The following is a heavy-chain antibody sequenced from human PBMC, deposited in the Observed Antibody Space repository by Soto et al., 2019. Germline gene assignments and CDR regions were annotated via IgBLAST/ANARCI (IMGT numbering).Heavy chain of an antibody. Sequence: PSETLSLTCTVSGGSISSGGYYWSWIRQHPGKGLEWIGYIYYSGSTYYSPSLKSRVTISLDTSKNQFSLKLSSVTAADTAVYYCARRYGSAFDIWGQGTMVTVSS. D-gene: IGHD3-10*01. CDR2: IYYSGST. CDR1: GGSISSGGYY. J-gene: IGHJ3*02. CDR3: ARRYGSAFDI. V-gene: IGHV4-31*03.